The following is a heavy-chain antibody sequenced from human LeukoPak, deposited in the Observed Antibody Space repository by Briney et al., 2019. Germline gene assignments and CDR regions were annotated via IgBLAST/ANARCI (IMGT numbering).Heavy chain of an antibody. J-gene: IGHJ6*02. D-gene: IGHD1-26*01. CDR1: GGTFSSYA. CDR3: ARGGLDCYYGMDV. Sequence: GASVKVSCKASGGTFSSYAISWVRQAPGQGLEWMGRIIPILGIANYAQKFQGRVTITADKSTSTAYMELSSLRSEDTAVYYCARGGLDCYYGMDVWGQGTTVTVSS. CDR2: IIPILGIA. V-gene: IGHV1-69*04.